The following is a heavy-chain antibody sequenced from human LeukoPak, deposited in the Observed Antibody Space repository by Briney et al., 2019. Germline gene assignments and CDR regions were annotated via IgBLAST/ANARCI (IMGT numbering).Heavy chain of an antibody. CDR1: GVSSSGYL. J-gene: IGHJ3*01. CDR2: INHSGST. Sequence: SETLPHLCAVYGVSSSGYLWSWTRQPPGKGLEWIGEINHSGSTNYNPSLKSRVTISVDTSKNQLSLKLSSVTAADTAVYYCARGSFLTRYQRLDAFDL. CDR3: ARGSFLTRYQRLDAFDL. D-gene: IGHD3-9*01. V-gene: IGHV4-34*01.